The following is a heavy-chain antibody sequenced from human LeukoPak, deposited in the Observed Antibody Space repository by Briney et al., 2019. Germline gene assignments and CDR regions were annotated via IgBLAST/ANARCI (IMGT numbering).Heavy chain of an antibody. Sequence: SETLSLTYTVSGGSISSYYWSWIRQPPGKGLEWIGYIYYSGSTNYNPSLKSRVTISVDTSKNQFSLKLSSVTAADTAVYYCARVGPGAYCGGDCYRGAFDIWGQGTMVTVSS. V-gene: IGHV4-59*01. CDR3: ARVGPGAYCGGDCYRGAFDI. CDR1: GGSISSYY. CDR2: IYYSGST. J-gene: IGHJ3*02. D-gene: IGHD2-21*01.